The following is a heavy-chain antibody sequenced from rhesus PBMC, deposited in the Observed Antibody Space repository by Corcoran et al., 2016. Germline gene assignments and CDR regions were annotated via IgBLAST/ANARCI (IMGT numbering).Heavy chain of an antibody. CDR2: ISFEGRKK. Sequence: EVQLVESGGGLVQPGGSLRLSCVASGFTFSSYGMHWVRQAPGKGLEWLAVISFEGRKKYYRDSVKDLFPISRDTSKNMLYLQMTNLKLDDTAVYYCARGDAFDFWGQGLRVTVS. CDR3: ARGDAFDF. CDR1: GFTFSSYG. J-gene: IGHJ3*01. V-gene: IGHV3-54*02.